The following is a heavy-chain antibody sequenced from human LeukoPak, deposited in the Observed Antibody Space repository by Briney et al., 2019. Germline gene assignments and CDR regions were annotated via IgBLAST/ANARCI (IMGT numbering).Heavy chain of an antibody. CDR1: GFSFSAAW. CDR2: ISRNSGSI. CDR3: AKDIGILTGYYLGYYGMDV. D-gene: IGHD3-9*01. Sequence: PGGSLRLSCEASGFSFSAAWMTWVRQAPGKGLEWVSGISRNSGSIGYADSVKGRFTISRDNAKNSLYLQMNSLRAEDTALYYCAKDIGILTGYYLGYYGMDVWGQGTTVTVSS. J-gene: IGHJ6*02. V-gene: IGHV3-9*01.